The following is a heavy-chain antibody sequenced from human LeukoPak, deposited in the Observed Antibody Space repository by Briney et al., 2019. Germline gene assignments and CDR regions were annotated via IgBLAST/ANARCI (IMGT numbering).Heavy chain of an antibody. CDR1: GFTFSSYA. CDR2: ISGSGGST. Sequence: PGGSLRLSCAASGFTFSSYAMSWVRQAPGKGLEWVSAISGSGGSTYYADSVKGRFTISRDNSKNTLYLQMNSLRAEDTAVYYWAKGQPGAGTCPFDYGGQGPLAPVPP. CDR3: AKGQPGAGTCPFDY. J-gene: IGHJ4*02. D-gene: IGHD6-19*01. V-gene: IGHV3-23*01.